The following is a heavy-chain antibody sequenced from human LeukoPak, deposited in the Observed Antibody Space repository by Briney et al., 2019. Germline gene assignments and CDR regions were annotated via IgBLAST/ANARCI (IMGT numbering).Heavy chain of an antibody. CDR3: AREVGATNGVFDY. CDR2: IYSGGST. J-gene: IGHJ4*02. CDR1: GFTVSSNH. V-gene: IGHV3-53*01. D-gene: IGHD1-26*01. Sequence: GGSLRLSCAASGFTVSSNHMSWVRQAPGKGLEWVSVIYSGGSTYYADSVKGRFTISRDNSKNTLYLQMNSLRAEDTAVYYCAREVGATNGVFDYWGQGTLVTVSS.